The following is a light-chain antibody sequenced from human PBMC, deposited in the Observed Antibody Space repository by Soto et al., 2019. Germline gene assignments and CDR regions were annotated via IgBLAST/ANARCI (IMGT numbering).Light chain of an antibody. V-gene: IGKV3D-15*03. Sequence: EIVMTQSPATLSSFPDDRVALSCRASQYINTRLAWYQHRPGQAPRLLIYQTSIRAAGIPARFSASGSGTDFTLTISDVQPEDFALYYCHQRQSWPRTFGEVAKVDI. J-gene: IGKJ1*01. CDR2: QTS. CDR1: QYINTR. CDR3: HQRQSWPRT.